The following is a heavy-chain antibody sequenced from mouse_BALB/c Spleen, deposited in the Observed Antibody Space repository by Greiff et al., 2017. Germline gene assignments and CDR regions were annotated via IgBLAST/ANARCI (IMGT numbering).Heavy chain of an antibody. CDR2: INPSSGYT. CDR1: GYTFTSYT. V-gene: IGHV1-4*01. Sequence: QVQLKESGAELARPGASVKMSCKASGYTFTSYTMHWVKQRPGQGLEWIGYINPSSGYTNYNQKFKDKATLTADKSSSTAYMQLSSLTSGDSAVYYCARGSYYYGSSQYYFDYWGQGTTLTVSS. J-gene: IGHJ2*01. D-gene: IGHD1-1*01. CDR3: ARGSYYYGSSQYYFDY.